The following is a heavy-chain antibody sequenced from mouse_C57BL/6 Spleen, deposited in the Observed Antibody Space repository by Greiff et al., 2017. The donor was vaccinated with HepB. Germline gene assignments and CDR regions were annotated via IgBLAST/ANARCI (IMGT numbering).Heavy chain of an antibody. J-gene: IGHJ3*01. D-gene: IGHD1-1*01. Sequence: QVQLQQPGAELVKPGASVKLSCKASGYTFTSYWMHWVKQRPGQGLEWIGMIHPNSGSTNDNEKFKSKATLPVDKSSSTAYMQLSSRTSEDSAVYYGANDGISYGFAYWGQATLVTGSA. CDR2: IHPNSGST. CDR1: GYTFTSYW. V-gene: IGHV1-64*01. CDR3: ANDGISYGFAY.